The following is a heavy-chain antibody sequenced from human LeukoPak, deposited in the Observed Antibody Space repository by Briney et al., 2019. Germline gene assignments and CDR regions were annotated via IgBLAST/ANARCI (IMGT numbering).Heavy chain of an antibody. J-gene: IGHJ4*02. Sequence: SSETLSLTCTVSGGSISSYYWSWIRQPPGKGLEWIGYIYYSGSTNYNPSLKSRVTISVDTSKNQFSLKLSSVTAADTAVYYCARRGGGDSSGYYDFLALDYWGQGTLVTVSS. D-gene: IGHD3-22*01. CDR3: ARRGGGDSSGYYDFLALDY. V-gene: IGHV4-59*01. CDR2: IYYSGST. CDR1: GGSISSYY.